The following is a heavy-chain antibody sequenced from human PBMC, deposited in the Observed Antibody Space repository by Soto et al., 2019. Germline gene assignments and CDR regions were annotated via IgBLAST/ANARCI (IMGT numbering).Heavy chain of an antibody. V-gene: IGHV3-33*01. CDR1: GFTFSSYG. Sequence: QVQLVESGGGVVQPGRSLRLSCAASGFTFSSYGMHWVRQAPGKGLEWVAVIWYDGSNKYYADSVKGRFTISRDNSKNTLYLQMNSLRAEDTAVYYCARMEYYYDSSGYLYYWGQGTLVTVSS. CDR3: ARMEYYYDSSGYLYY. CDR2: IWYDGSNK. D-gene: IGHD3-22*01. J-gene: IGHJ4*02.